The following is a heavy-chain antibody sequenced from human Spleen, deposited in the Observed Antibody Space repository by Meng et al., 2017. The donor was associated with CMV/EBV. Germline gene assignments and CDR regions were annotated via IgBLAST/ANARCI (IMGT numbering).Heavy chain of an antibody. D-gene: IGHD2-2*01. J-gene: IGHJ5*02. CDR3: ARHGTAQLLSDWFDP. CDR1: GYSFTSYW. V-gene: IGHV5-51*01. Sequence: GGSLRLSCKGSGYSFTSYWIGWVRQMPGKGLEWMGIIYPGDSDTRYSPSFQGQVTISADKSISTAYLQWSSLKASDTAMYYCARHGTAQLLSDWFDPWGQGTLVTVSS. CDR2: IYPGDSDT.